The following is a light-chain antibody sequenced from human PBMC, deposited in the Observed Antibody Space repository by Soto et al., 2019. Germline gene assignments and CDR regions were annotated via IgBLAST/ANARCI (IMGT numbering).Light chain of an antibody. CDR3: QEYNTNSRT. Sequence: IQMTQSPSTLTASVGDTVTITCRASESIYSWLAWYKQIPGKAPQLLIYKTSTLQGGVPSRFSGSGSGAEYTLTISSLHPDDFATYYCQEYNTNSRTFGQGTRV. CDR1: ESIYSW. CDR2: KTS. J-gene: IGKJ1*01. V-gene: IGKV1-5*03.